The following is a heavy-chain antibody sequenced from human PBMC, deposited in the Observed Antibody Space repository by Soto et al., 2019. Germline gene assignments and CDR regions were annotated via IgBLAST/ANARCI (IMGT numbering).Heavy chain of an antibody. V-gene: IGHV3-30*04. D-gene: IGHD4-17*01. J-gene: IGHJ6*02. CDR3: TRDAARPYGDYYYYGMDV. CDR1: GFTFSSYA. CDR2: ISYDGRNK. Sequence: PGGSLRLSCAASGFTFSSYAMHWVRQAPGKGLEWVAVISYDGRNKYYADSVKGRFTISRDNSKNTLYLQMNSLRAEDTAVYYCTRDAARPYGDYYYYGMDVWGQGTTVTVSS.